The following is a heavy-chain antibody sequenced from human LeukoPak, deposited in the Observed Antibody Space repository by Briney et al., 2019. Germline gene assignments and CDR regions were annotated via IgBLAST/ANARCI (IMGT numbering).Heavy chain of an antibody. CDR3: AKDRGYDLGYYYGMDV. Sequence: GGSLRLSCAASGFTFSSYGMHWVRQAPGKGLEWVAVISYDGSNKYYADSVKGRFTISRDNSKNTPYLQMNSLRAEDTAVYYCAKDRGYDLGYYYGMDVWGQGITVTVSS. CDR1: GFTFSSYG. CDR2: ISYDGSNK. J-gene: IGHJ6*02. V-gene: IGHV3-30*18. D-gene: IGHD5-12*01.